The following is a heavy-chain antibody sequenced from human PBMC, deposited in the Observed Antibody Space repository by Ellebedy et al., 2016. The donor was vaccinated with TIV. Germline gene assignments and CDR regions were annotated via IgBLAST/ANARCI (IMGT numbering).Heavy chain of an antibody. CDR1: GGTFSSYA. J-gene: IGHJ4*02. D-gene: IGHD1-26*01. CDR2: MNPNSGNT. V-gene: IGHV1-8*02. CDR3: ARGDSGSYRPPFDY. Sequence: ASVKVSXXASGGTFSSYAISWVRQAPGQGLEWMGWMNPNSGNTGYAQKFQGRVTMTRDTSTSTVYMELSSLRSEDTAVYYCARGDSGSYRPPFDYWGQGTLVTVSS.